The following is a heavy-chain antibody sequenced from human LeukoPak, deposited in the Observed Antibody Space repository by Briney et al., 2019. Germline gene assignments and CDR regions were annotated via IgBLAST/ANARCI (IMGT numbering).Heavy chain of an antibody. CDR3: ASSPYYGDQYYFDY. J-gene: IGHJ4*02. CDR1: GGSISSYY. Sequence: SETLSLTCTVSGGSISSYYWSWIRQPPGKGLEWIGYIYYSGSTNYNPSLKSRVTISVDTSKNQSSLKLSSVTAADTAVYYCASSPYYGDQYYFDYWGQGTLVTVSS. D-gene: IGHD4-17*01. V-gene: IGHV4-59*08. CDR2: IYYSGST.